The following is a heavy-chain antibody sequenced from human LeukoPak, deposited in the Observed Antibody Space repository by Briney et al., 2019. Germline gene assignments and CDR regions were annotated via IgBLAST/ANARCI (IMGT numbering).Heavy chain of an antibody. CDR2: ISGSGGST. Sequence: GGSLRLSCAASGFTFSSYAMSWVRQAPGKGLEWVSAISGSGGSTYYADSVKGRFTISRDNSKNTLYLQMNSLRAEDTAVYYCAKGRSGSGWYGGGTTFDYWGQGTLVTASS. CDR1: GFTFSSYA. J-gene: IGHJ4*02. V-gene: IGHV3-23*01. D-gene: IGHD6-19*01. CDR3: AKGRSGSGWYGGGTTFDY.